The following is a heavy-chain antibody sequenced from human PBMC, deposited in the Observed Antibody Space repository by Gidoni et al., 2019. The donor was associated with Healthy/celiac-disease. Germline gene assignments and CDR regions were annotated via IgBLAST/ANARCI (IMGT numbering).Heavy chain of an antibody. CDR1: GYTFTSYA. J-gene: IGHJ4*02. CDR2: INSGNGNT. CDR3: ARDWGGWDY. Sequence: QVQLVQSGAEVNNPGASVKVSCKPSGYTFTSYAMHWVRQAPGQRLEWMGWINSGNGNTKDSQKFQGRVTITRDTSASTAYMELSSLRSEETAVYYCARDWGGWDYWGQGTLVTVSS. V-gene: IGHV1-3*01. D-gene: IGHD6-19*01.